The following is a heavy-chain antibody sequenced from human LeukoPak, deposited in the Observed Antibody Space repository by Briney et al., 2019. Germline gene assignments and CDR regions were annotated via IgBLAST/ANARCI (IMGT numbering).Heavy chain of an antibody. CDR2: ISSSSSTI. Sequence: GGSLRLSCAASGFTFSSYSMNWVRQAPGKGLEWVSYISSSSSTIYYADSVKGRFTISRDNSKNTLYLQMDSLRAEDTAVYYCARRVGASPHDAFDIWGQGTMVTVSS. J-gene: IGHJ3*02. V-gene: IGHV3-48*01. CDR3: ARRVGASPHDAFDI. D-gene: IGHD1-26*01. CDR1: GFTFSSYS.